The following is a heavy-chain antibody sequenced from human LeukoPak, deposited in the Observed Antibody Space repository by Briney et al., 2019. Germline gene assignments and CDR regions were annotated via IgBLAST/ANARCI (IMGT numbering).Heavy chain of an antibody. D-gene: IGHD2-15*01. CDR3: ARHLVVVAATVSRWFDP. Sequence: GESLRISCKGSGYSFTSYWISWVRQMPGNGLEWMGRIDPSDSYTNYSPSFQGHVTISADKSISTAYLQWSSLKASDTAMYYCARHLVVVAATVSRWFDPWGQGTLVTVSS. CDR1: GYSFTSYW. V-gene: IGHV5-10-1*01. CDR2: IDPSDSYT. J-gene: IGHJ5*02.